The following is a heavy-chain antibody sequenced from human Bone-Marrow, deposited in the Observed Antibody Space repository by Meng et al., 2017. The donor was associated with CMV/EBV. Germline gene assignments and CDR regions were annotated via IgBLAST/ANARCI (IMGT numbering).Heavy chain of an antibody. Sequence: GSLRLSCAVYGGSFSGYYWSWIRQPPGKGLEWIGEINHSGSTNYNPSLKSRVTISVDTSKNQFSLKLSSVTAADTAVYYCARYSTLLELSEQVGDNWFDPWGQGTLVTVSS. J-gene: IGHJ5*02. CDR1: GGSFSGYY. D-gene: IGHD1-7*01. V-gene: IGHV4-34*01. CDR2: INHSGST. CDR3: ARYSTLLELSEQVGDNWFDP.